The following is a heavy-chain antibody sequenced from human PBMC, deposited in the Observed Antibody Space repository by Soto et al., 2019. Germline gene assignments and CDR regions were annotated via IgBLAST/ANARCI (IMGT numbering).Heavy chain of an antibody. CDR2: IYYSGSI. V-gene: IGHV4-59*01. Sequence: PSEALSLTCTVSGGSISRYYWSWIRQTPGKGLEWIGYIYYSGSINYNPSLKSRITISADTSNNQISLSLNSVTAADTAVYYCASRSVSAPYYFDSWGQGTLVTVS. D-gene: IGHD3-10*01. CDR1: GGSISRYY. CDR3: ASRSVSAPYYFDS. J-gene: IGHJ4*02.